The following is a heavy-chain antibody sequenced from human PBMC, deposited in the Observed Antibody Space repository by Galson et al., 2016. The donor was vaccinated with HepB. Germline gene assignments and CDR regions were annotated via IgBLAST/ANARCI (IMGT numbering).Heavy chain of an antibody. V-gene: IGHV3-21*01. Sequence: SLRLSCAASGFTFSRYSMNWVRQAPGKGLEWVSAISSSSNNIYYADSVRGRFTISRDNAKKTLSLQMNSLRAEDTAMYYCARGREKFGELFHYYGMDVWGQGTTVTVSS. CDR3: ARGREKFGELFHYYGMDV. J-gene: IGHJ6*01. D-gene: IGHD3-10*01. CDR2: ISSSSNNI. CDR1: GFTFSRYS.